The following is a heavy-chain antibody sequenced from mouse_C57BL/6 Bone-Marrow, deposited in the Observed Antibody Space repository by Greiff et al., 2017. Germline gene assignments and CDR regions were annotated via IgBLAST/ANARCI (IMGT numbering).Heavy chain of an antibody. J-gene: IGHJ1*03. D-gene: IGHD1-1*01. CDR2: ISYDGSN. CDR1: GYSITSGYY. Sequence: DVQLQESGPGLVKPSQSLSLTCSVTGYSITSGYYWNWIRQFPGNKLEWMGYISYDGSNNYNPSLKNRISITRDTSKNQFFLKLNSVTTEDTAAYYCAREDGSSYLYWYFDVWGTGTTVTVSS. CDR3: AREDGSSYLYWYFDV. V-gene: IGHV3-6*01.